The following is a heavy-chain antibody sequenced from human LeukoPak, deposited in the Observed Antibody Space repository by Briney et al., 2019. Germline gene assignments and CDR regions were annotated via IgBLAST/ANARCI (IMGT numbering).Heavy chain of an antibody. V-gene: IGHV3-23*01. CDR3: AKAAYYYDSSGYF. J-gene: IGHJ4*02. CDR1: GFSFSSYV. CDR2: ISGSGGST. Sequence: PGGSLRLSCAASGFSFSSYVLSWVRQAPGKGLEWVSAISGSGGSTHYADSVKGRFTISRDNSKNTLYLQMNSLRAEDTAVYYCAKAAYYYDSSGYFWGPGTLVTVSS. D-gene: IGHD3-22*01.